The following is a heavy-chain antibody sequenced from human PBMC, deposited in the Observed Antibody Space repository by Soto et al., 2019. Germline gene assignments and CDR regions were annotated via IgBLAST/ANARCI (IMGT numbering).Heavy chain of an antibody. V-gene: IGHV4-30-2*01. J-gene: IGHJ6*02. CDR2: IYHSGST. CDR1: GGSISSGGYS. CDR3: ARDKSYYGMDV. Sequence: PSETLSLTCAVSGGSISSGGYSWSWIRQPPGKGLEWIGYIYHSGSTYYNPSLKSRVTISVDRSKNQFSLKLSPVTAADTAVYYCARDKSYYGMDVWGQGTTVTVSS.